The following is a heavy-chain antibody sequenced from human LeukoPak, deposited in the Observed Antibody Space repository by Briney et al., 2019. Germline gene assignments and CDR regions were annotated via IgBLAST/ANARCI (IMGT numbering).Heavy chain of an antibody. CDR2: ISSDGNSK. D-gene: IGHD5-12*01. CDR1: RFSFSSYS. CDR3: VSPTADYPFLYYFDS. Sequence: GGFLRLSCAASRFSFSSYSIHWVRQAPGKGLEWVAVISSDGNSKNFALSVKGRFAISRDNSKNTLFLQMNNLRSEDTALYYCVSPTADYPFLYYFDSWGQGTLVTVSS. J-gene: IGHJ4*02. V-gene: IGHV3-30*09.